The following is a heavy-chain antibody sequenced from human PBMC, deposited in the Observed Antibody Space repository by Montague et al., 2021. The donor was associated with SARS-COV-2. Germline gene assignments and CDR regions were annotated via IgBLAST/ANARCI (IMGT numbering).Heavy chain of an antibody. CDR2: IYTSGGT. J-gene: IGHJ4*02. CDR1: GASISSGDYY. D-gene: IGHD2-21*01. Sequence: TLSLTCTVSGASISSGDYYWSWLRQPAGKGLECIGRIYTSGGTKYNPSLNSRVTILVDTSKNQFSLNLRSVTAADTAVYYCAREVRGRIVVVIAIPYYYFDYWGQGTLVTVSS. CDR3: AREVRGRIVVVIAIPYYYFDY. V-gene: IGHV4-61*02.